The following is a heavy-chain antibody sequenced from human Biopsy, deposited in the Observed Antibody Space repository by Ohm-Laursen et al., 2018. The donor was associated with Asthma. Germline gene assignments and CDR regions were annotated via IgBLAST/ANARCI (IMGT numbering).Heavy chain of an antibody. Sequence: GSLRLSCTASGFTFGDYWMSWVRQVPGKGLEWVANIKHDGSEKNHVDSLKGRFTISGDNAKNPLYLQMNSLRAEDTAVYYCARTFHFWSPYHAEHYQLWGQGTLVTVSS. CDR2: IKHDGSEK. V-gene: IGHV3-7*01. CDR3: ARTFHFWSPYHAEHYQL. J-gene: IGHJ1*01. CDR1: GFTFGDYW. D-gene: IGHD3-3*02.